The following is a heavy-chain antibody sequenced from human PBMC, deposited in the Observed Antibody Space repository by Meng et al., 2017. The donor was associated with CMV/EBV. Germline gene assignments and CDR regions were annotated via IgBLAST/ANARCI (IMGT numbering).Heavy chain of an antibody. Sequence: VQAGGGGEEAGSVVEVSCKASGGTFSSYAIGWVRQAPGQGLGWMRGIIPIFGTANYAQKFQGRVTITADESTSTAYMELSSLRSEDTAVYYCAREGALAYFDYWGQGTLVTVSS. CDR1: GGTFSSYA. D-gene: IGHD2-15*01. CDR3: AREGALAYFDY. V-gene: IGHV1-69*01. CDR2: IIPIFGTA. J-gene: IGHJ4*02.